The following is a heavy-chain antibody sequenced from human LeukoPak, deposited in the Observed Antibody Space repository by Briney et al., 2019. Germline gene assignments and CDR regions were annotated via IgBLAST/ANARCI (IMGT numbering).Heavy chain of an antibody. J-gene: IGHJ4*02. D-gene: IGHD6-13*01. CDR3: AKLGPGGSSWYRFDY. V-gene: IGHV1-24*01. CDR1: GNTFTDLS. CDR2: FDPEDVET. Sequence: ASVKVSCKVSGNTFTDLSMNWVRQAPGKGLEWMGGFDPEDVETIYAQKFQGRVTMTEDTSTATAYMDLSSLRPDDTAVYYCAKLGPGGSSWYRFDYWGQGTLVTVSS.